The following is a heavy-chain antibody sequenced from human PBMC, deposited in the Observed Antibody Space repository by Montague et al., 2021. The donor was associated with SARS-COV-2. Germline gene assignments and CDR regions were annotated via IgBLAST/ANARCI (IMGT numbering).Heavy chain of an antibody. J-gene: IGHJ4*02. D-gene: IGHD3-16*01. CDR1: GASINATSYY. CDR3: AKESRDADRGVDS. CDR2: VYSGAGENT. V-gene: IGHV4-39*01. Sequence: SETLSLTCTVSGASINATSYYWGWLRPPPGQGLEWIGTVYSGAGENTFXNPSLTSRVSTFLYMSKNQFSLILSSVTAADTAIYYCAKESRDADRGVDSWGQGILVTVSP.